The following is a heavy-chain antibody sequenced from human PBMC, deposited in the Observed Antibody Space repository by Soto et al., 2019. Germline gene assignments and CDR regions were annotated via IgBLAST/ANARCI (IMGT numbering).Heavy chain of an antibody. CDR1: GFTFSSYA. J-gene: IGHJ6*02. V-gene: IGHV3-30-3*01. CDR3: ARAPGGYYYYYGMDV. Sequence: QVQLVESGGGVVQPGRSLRLSCAASGFTFSSYAMHWVRQAPGNGLEWVAVISYDGSNKYYADSVKGRFTISRDNSRNTLYLQLNSLRAEDTAVYYCARAPGGYYYYYGMDVWGQGTTVTVSS. CDR2: ISYDGSNK. D-gene: IGHD3-16*01.